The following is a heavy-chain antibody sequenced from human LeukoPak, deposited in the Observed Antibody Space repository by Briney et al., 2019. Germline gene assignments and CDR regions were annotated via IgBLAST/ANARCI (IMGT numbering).Heavy chain of an antibody. Sequence: GASVKVSCKAPGYTFTGYFMHWVRQAPGQGLEWMAWINPNSGGTNYAQKFQGRVTMTRDTSISTAYMELSRLRPDDTAVYYCGRDRGYGSGSYYTYIFDYWGQGTLVTVSS. CDR1: GYTFTGYF. CDR3: GRDRGYGSGSYYTYIFDY. D-gene: IGHD3-10*01. J-gene: IGHJ4*02. V-gene: IGHV1-2*02. CDR2: INPNSGGT.